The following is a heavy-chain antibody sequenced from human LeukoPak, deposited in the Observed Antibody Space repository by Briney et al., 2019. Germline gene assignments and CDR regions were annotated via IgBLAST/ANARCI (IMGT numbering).Heavy chain of an antibody. D-gene: IGHD3-3*01. J-gene: IGHJ4*02. CDR1: GSTFTSYY. V-gene: IGHV1-46*01. CDR3: ARNTYDFWRWVSES. CDR2: INPSGGST. Sequence: ASVKVSCKASGSTFTSYYMHWVRQAPGQGLEWMGIINPSGGSTSYAQKFQGRVTMTTDMSTSTVYMELSRMRSDDTAVYYCARNTYDFWRWVSESWGQGTLVTVSS.